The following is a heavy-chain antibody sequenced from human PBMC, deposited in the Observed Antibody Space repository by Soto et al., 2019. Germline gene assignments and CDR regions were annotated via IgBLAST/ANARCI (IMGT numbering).Heavy chain of an antibody. D-gene: IGHD2-15*01. CDR3: ARDSYCSGGSFYRGYFDY. Sequence: QVQLVQSGAEVKKPGASGKVSCKASGYTFTSYGISWVRQAPGQALERMGGISAYHRNTNYAKKLQGRVTMTTDTSTSNAYMEMRSLRSDDTAVYYCARDSYCSGGSFYRGYFDYWGQGTLVTVSS. CDR1: GYTFTSYG. V-gene: IGHV1-18*01. CDR2: ISAYHRNT. J-gene: IGHJ4*02.